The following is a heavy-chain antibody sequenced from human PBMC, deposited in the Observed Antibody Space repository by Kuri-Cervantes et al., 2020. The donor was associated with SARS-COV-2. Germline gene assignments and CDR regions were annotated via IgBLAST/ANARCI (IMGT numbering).Heavy chain of an antibody. CDR3: ARLLYGSGSYYKG. CDR2: ISSSSSYI. Sequence: GGSLSLSCPASGFTFSDYYMSWIRQAPGKGLEWVSYISSSSSYIYYADSVKGRFTISRDNAKNSLYLQMNSLRAEDTAVYYCARLLYGSGSYYKGWGQGTLVTVSS. D-gene: IGHD3-10*01. CDR1: GFTFSDYY. J-gene: IGHJ4*02. V-gene: IGHV3-11*06.